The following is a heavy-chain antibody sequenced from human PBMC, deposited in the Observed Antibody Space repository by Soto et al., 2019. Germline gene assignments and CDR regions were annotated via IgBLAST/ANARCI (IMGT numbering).Heavy chain of an antibody. CDR1: GYDYVTYA. V-gene: IGHV1-18*01. CDR3: ASRVQVWLPDYYGMDV. J-gene: IGHJ6*02. D-gene: IGHD5-18*01. Sequence: QAQLVQSGAEVKKPGASVNVSGKASGYDYVTYAITWVRQRPGQGLEWMGWISTLNGNTNYAQNFQGRVTMTTDTSTRIVHLELRSLRSDDTAVYYCASRVQVWLPDYYGMDVWGQGTTVTVSS. CDR2: ISTLNGNT.